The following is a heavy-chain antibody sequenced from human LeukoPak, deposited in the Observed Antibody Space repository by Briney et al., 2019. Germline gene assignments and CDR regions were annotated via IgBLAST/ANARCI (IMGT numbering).Heavy chain of an antibody. D-gene: IGHD3-10*01. CDR1: GGSISGSSYY. J-gene: IGHJ4*02. CDR2: INHSGST. Sequence: SETLSLTCTVSGGSISGSSYYWGWIRQPPGKGLEWIGEINHSGSTNYNPSLKSRVTISVDTSKNQFSLKLSSVTAADTAVYYCARARSRAYYGSGSYYTKYYFDYWGQGTLVTVSS. V-gene: IGHV4-39*07. CDR3: ARARSRAYYGSGSYYTKYYFDY.